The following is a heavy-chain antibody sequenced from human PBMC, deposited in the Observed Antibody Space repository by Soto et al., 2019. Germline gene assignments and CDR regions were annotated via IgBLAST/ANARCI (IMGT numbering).Heavy chain of an antibody. D-gene: IGHD3-9*01. V-gene: IGHV1-3*04. CDR1: GYTFTSYG. CDR2: INTGSSNT. CDR3: ARAMPTAGYIYFDQ. Sequence: QVDLVQSGAEVKEPGASVRISCEASGYTFTSYGIHWVRQAPGQRLEWMGWINTGSSNTRYSPEFQARVTITRDTSASTAYMELNSLKSEATAGYYCARAMPTAGYIYFDQGGEGTLVPVSS. J-gene: IGHJ4*02.